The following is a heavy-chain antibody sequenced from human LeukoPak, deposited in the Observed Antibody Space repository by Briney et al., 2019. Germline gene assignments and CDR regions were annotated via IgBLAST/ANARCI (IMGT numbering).Heavy chain of an antibody. CDR2: IYSGGST. CDR3: ARASSSDKNWFDP. Sequence: AGGSLRLSCAASGFNVSSNYMSWVRQAPGKGLEWVSVIYSGGSTYYADSVKGRFTISRDNSKNTLYLQMNSLRAEDTAVYYCARASSSDKNWFDPWGQGTLVTVSS. D-gene: IGHD6-25*01. J-gene: IGHJ5*02. CDR1: GFNVSSNY. V-gene: IGHV3-66*02.